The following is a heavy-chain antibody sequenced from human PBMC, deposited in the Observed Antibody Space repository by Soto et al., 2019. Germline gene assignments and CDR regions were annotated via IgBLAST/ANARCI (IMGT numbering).Heavy chain of an antibody. CDR3: ARHPPTTVVTSPAFDI. CDR1: GGSISSSSYY. CDR2: IYYSGST. Sequence: PSETLSLTCTVSGGSISSSSYYWGWIRQPPGKGLEWIGSIYYSGSTYYNPSLKSRVTISVDTSKNQFSLKLSSVTAADTAVYYCARHPPTTVVTSPAFDIWGQGTMVT. D-gene: IGHD4-17*01. J-gene: IGHJ3*02. V-gene: IGHV4-39*01.